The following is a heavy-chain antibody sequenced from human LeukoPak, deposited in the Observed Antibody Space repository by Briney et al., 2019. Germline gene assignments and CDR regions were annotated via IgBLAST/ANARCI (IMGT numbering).Heavy chain of an antibody. CDR1: AFTFSSYW. J-gene: IGHJ6*02. CDR2: INSDGSNT. Sequence: GGSLRLSCAASAFTFSSYWMHWVRQAPGKGLVWVSRINSDGSNTRYADSVKGRFTISRDNAKNTLYLQMNGLRAEDTAVYYRAREALGDGMDVWGQGTTVTVSS. CDR3: AREALGDGMDV. V-gene: IGHV3-74*01.